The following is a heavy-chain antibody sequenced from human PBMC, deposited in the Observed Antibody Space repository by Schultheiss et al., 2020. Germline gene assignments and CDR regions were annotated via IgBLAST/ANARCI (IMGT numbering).Heavy chain of an antibody. D-gene: IGHD6-19*01. CDR1: GDSISSNNHF. CDR2: IYYSGST. CDR3: ARWSAGYSSGCDAFDI. J-gene: IGHJ3*02. Sequence: SETLSLTCSVSGDSISSNNHFWSWIRQHPGKGLEWIGYIYYSGSTNYNPSLKSRVTISVDTSKNQFSLKLSSVTAADTAVYYCARWSAGYSSGCDAFDIWGQGTMVTVSS. V-gene: IGHV4-61*05.